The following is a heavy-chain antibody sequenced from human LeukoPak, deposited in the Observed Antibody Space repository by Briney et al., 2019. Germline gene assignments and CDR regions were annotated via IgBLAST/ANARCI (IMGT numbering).Heavy chain of an antibody. J-gene: IGHJ5*02. V-gene: IGHV4-4*07. CDR3: ARDLQLLRYNWFDP. Sequence: SETLSLTCTVSGGSISSYYWSWIRQPAGKGLEWIGRIHTSGSTNYNPSLKSRVTMSVDTSKNQFSPKLSSVTAADTAVYYCARDLQLLRYNWFDPWGQGTLVTVSS. D-gene: IGHD1-1*01. CDR1: GGSISSYY. CDR2: IHTSGST.